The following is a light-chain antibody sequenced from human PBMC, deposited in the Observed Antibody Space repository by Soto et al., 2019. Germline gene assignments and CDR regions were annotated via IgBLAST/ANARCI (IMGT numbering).Light chain of an antibody. Sequence: IVLTQSPGTLSLSTGERATLSCRASQSVSSSYLAWYQQKPGQAPRLLIYNASNRATGIPDRFSGSGSGTDFTLTISRLEPEDFAVYYCQQYGSSPRTFGQGTKVDIK. CDR2: NAS. CDR3: QQYGSSPRT. CDR1: QSVSSSY. V-gene: IGKV3-20*01. J-gene: IGKJ1*01.